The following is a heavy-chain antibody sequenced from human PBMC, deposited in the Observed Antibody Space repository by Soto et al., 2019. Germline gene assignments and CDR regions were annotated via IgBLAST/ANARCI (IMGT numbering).Heavy chain of an antibody. CDR3: ARPRAERERSYDCWGGSFDS. D-gene: IGHD3-3*01. J-gene: IGHJ4*02. CDR1: GGTFTSFA. V-gene: IGHV1-69*01. CDR2: IIPILDTA. Sequence: QVRLVQSGSEVKKPGASVKISCKASGGTFTSFAINWLRQAPGQGLEWLGGIIPILDTAACGQKIQGRVTIIADEGTTIYYKALSSLKSEDTAVYFCARPRAERERSYDCWGGSFDSWGQGTHVTVS.